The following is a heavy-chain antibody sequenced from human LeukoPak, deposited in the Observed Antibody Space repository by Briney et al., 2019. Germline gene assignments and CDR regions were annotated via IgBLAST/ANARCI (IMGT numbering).Heavy chain of an antibody. CDR1: GFTFSSYS. J-gene: IGHJ4*02. D-gene: IGHD4-17*01. V-gene: IGHV3-21*01. CDR3: ARDRDYGDYDG. CDR2: ISSSSSYI. Sequence: GGSLRLSCAASGFTFSSYSMNWVRQAPGKGLEWVSSISSSSSYIYYADSVKSRFTISRDNAKNSLYLQMNSLRAEDTAVYYCARDRDYGDYDGWGQGTLVTVSS.